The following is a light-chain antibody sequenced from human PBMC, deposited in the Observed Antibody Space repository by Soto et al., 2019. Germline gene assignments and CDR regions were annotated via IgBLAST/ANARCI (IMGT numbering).Light chain of an antibody. V-gene: IGKV1-5*01. CDR2: DAS. Sequence: DIQMTQSPSTLSASVGDRVTITCRASQSLNNYLAWYQQKPGKAPKLLIYDASTLERGVPSRFSGSGAGTEFTLTISSLQPDDFATYYCQQYNSYSWTFGQGTKVDNK. CDR3: QQYNSYSWT. CDR1: QSLNNY. J-gene: IGKJ1*01.